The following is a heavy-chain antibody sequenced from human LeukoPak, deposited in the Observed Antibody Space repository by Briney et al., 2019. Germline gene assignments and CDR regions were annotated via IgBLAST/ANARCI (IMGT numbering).Heavy chain of an antibody. V-gene: IGHV1-2*02. D-gene: IGHD2-2*01. CDR1: GYTFTGYS. CDR3: ARGPAATYNWFDP. J-gene: IGHJ5*02. Sequence: ASAKVSCKASGYTFTGYSMHWVRQAPGQGLEWMGWINPNSGGTNYAQKFQGRVTMTRDTSISTAYMELSRLRSDDTAVYYCARGPAATYNWFDPWGQGTLVTVSS. CDR2: INPNSGGT.